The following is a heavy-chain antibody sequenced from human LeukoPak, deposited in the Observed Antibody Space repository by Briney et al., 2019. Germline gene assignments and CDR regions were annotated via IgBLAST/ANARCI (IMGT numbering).Heavy chain of an antibody. J-gene: IGHJ4*02. D-gene: IGHD3-3*01. V-gene: IGHV3-74*01. Sequence: GGSLRLSCAASGFTFSSYWMHWVRQAPGKGLVWVSRINSDGSSTSYADSVKGRFTISGDNAKNTLYLQMNSLRAEDTAVYYCARTLSITIFVYWGQGTLVTVSS. CDR1: GFTFSSYW. CDR2: INSDGSST. CDR3: ARTLSITIFVY.